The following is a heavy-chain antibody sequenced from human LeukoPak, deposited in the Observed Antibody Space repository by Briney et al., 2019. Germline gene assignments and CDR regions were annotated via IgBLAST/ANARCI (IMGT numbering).Heavy chain of an antibody. D-gene: IGHD3-3*01. V-gene: IGHV4-34*01. J-gene: IGHJ5*02. CDR1: GGSFSGYY. CDR3: ARQEAADYDFWSGPDLNWFDP. Sequence: KPSETLSLTCAVYGGSFSGYYWSWIRQPPGKGLECIGEINHSGSTNYNPSLKSRVTISVDTSKNQFSLKLSSVTAADTAVYYCARQEAADYDFWSGPDLNWFDPWGQGTLVTVSS. CDR2: INHSGST.